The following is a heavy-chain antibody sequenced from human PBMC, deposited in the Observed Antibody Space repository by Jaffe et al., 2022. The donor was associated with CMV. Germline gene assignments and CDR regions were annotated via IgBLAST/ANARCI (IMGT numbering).Heavy chain of an antibody. D-gene: IGHD2-15*01. V-gene: IGHV3-49*04. CDR1: GFTFGDYA. CDR2: IRSKAYGGTT. CDR3: TSRYCSGGSCLRDY. J-gene: IGHJ4*02. Sequence: EVQLVESGGGLVQPGRSLRLSCTASGFTFGDYAMSWVRQAPGKGLEWVGFIRSKAYGGTTEYAASVKGRFTISRDDSKSIAYLQMNSLKTEDTAVYYCTSRYCSGGSCLRDYWGQGTLVTVSS.